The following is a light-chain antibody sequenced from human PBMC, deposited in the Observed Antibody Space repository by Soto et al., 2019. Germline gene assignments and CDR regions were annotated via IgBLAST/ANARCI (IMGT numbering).Light chain of an antibody. Sequence: EIVMTQSPATLSLSPGERATLSCRGSESVITHLAWYQQTAGQAPRLLIYGASTRATGNPARFSGSGSGTEFTLTISSLQSEDFAVYYCQQYSIWRTFGQGTKVDI. CDR3: QQYSIWRT. V-gene: IGKV3-15*01. CDR1: ESVITH. CDR2: GAS. J-gene: IGKJ1*01.